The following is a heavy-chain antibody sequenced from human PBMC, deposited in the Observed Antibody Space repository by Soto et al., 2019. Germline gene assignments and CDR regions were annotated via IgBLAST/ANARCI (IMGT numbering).Heavy chain of an antibody. Sequence: ASVKVSCKASGYTFTNYGISWVRQAPGQGLELMGWISAYNGNTYYAQKLQGRVTMTTDTSTSTAYMELRSLSSDDTAVYYCASNLGVGAFDIWGQGTMVTVSS. CDR2: ISAYNGNT. V-gene: IGHV1-18*01. J-gene: IGHJ3*02. D-gene: IGHD3-10*01. CDR3: ASNLGVGAFDI. CDR1: GYTFTNYG.